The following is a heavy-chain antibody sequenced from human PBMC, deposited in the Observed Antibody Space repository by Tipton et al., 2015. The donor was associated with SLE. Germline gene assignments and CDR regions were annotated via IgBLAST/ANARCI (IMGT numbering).Heavy chain of an antibody. CDR1: GYIFITYW. D-gene: IGHD2-2*01. J-gene: IGHJ4*02. CDR2: ISAYNGKT. V-gene: IGHV1-18*01. CDR3: TRDTRYQHASDV. Sequence: QLVQSGADVKKPGESLKISCRGSGYIFITYWIGWVRQAPGQGLEWVGWISAYNGKTNYAQMVEGRVTMSTDTSTNKAFMELRSLRSDDTAVYYCTRDTRYQHASDVWGQGTLVTVSS.